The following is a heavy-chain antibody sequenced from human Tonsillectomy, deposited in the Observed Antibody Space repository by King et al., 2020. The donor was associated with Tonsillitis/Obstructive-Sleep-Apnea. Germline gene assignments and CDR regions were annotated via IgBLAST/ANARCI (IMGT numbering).Heavy chain of an antibody. D-gene: IGHD2-2*01. V-gene: IGHV4-34*01. Sequence: VQLQQWGAGLLKPSKTLSLTCAIYGGSFSGYYWSWIRQPPGKGLEWIGEINHSGSTNYNPSLKSRVTISVDTSKNQFSVRLSSVTAADTAVYYCARVYCSNTTCYLYYYYMDVWGKGTTVTVSS. CDR2: INHSGST. CDR3: ARVYCSNTTCYLYYYYMDV. CDR1: GGSFSGYY. J-gene: IGHJ6*03.